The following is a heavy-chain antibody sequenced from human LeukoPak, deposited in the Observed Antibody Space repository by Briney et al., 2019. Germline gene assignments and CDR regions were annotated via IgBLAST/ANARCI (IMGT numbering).Heavy chain of an antibody. CDR2: INHSGST. Sequence: SETLSLTCAVYGGSFSGYYWSWIRQPPGKGLEWIGEINHSGSTNYNPSLKSRVTISVDMSKNQISLKLSSVTAADTAVYYCARRSLRYFDWFIGDYYYYYMDVWGKGTTVTVSS. V-gene: IGHV4-34*01. D-gene: IGHD3-9*01. CDR1: GGSFSGYY. CDR3: ARRSLRYFDWFIGDYYYYYMDV. J-gene: IGHJ6*03.